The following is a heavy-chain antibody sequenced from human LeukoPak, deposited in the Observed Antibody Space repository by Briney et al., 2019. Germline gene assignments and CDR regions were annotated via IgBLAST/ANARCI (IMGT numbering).Heavy chain of an antibody. CDR2: IKQDGSEK. D-gene: IGHD3-10*01. CDR3: ARELDYYGSGSSGY. J-gene: IGHJ4*02. Sequence: PGGSLRLSCVASGFTFSTYSMKWVRQAPGKGLEWVANIKQDGSEKYYVDSVKGRFTISRDNAKNSLYLQMNSLRAEDTAVYYCARELDYYGSGSSGYWGQGTLVTVSS. V-gene: IGHV3-7*01. CDR1: GFTFSTYS.